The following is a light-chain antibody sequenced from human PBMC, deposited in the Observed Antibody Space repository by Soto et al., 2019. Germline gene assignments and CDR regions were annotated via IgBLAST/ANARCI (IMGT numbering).Light chain of an antibody. J-gene: IGLJ1*01. CDR2: EVS. CDR1: SSDVGGYNY. V-gene: IGLV2-14*01. Sequence: QSVLAQPASVPGSPGQSITISCTGTSSDVGGYNYVSWCQQHPGKAPKLMIYEVSNRPSGVSNRFSGSKSGNTASLTISGLQAEDEADYYCSSYTSSSTHYVFGTGTKVTVL. CDR3: SSYTSSSTHYV.